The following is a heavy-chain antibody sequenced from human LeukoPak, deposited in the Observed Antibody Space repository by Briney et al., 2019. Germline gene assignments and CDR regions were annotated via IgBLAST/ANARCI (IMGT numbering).Heavy chain of an antibody. D-gene: IGHD3-22*01. CDR2: LYSDGTT. Sequence: GGSLRLSCAASGFIVSNNYMSWVRQPPGKRLEWVSVLYSDGTTYYADSVKGRFTISRDNSKNTLFLQMNNLGAEDTAVYYCARAAYDGNGFTANHDHWGQGTLVTVSS. CDR1: GFIVSNNY. CDR3: ARAAYDGNGFTANHDH. J-gene: IGHJ4*02. V-gene: IGHV3-53*01.